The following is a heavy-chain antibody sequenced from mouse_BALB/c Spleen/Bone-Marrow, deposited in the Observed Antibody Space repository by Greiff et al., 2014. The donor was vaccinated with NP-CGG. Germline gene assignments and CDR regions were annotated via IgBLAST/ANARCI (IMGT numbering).Heavy chain of an antibody. J-gene: IGHJ4*01. Sequence: EVQVVESGGGLVQPGGSLKLSCAASGFTFSSYGMSWVRQTPDKRLELVATINSNGGSTYYPDSVKGRFTISRDNAKNTLYLQMSSLKSEDTAMYYCARRGIYHDYLYDMDYWGQGTSATVSS. CDR2: INSNGGST. CDR3: ARRGIYHDYLYDMDY. CDR1: GFTFSSYG. D-gene: IGHD2-4*01. V-gene: IGHV5-6-3*01.